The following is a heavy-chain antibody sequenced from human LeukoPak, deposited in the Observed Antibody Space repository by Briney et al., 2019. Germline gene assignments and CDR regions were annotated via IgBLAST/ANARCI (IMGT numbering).Heavy chain of an antibody. Sequence: ASVKVSCKASGYTFTGYYMHWVRQAPGQGLEWMGWINPNSGGTNYAQKFQGRVTMTRDTSISTAYMELSRLRSDDTAVYYCASPSGDYYYYYGMGVWGQGTTVTVSS. D-gene: IGHD3-10*01. CDR3: ASPSGDYYYYYGMGV. J-gene: IGHJ6*02. CDR1: GYTFTGYY. V-gene: IGHV1-2*02. CDR2: INPNSGGT.